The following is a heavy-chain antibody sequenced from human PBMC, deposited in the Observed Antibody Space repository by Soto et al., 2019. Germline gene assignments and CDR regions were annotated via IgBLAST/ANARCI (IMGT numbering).Heavy chain of an antibody. V-gene: IGHV6-1*01. CDR3: ARDFRNIVVVPAAPTFDY. CDR2: TYYRSKWYN. CDR1: GDSVSSNSAA. D-gene: IGHD2-2*01. J-gene: IGHJ4*02. Sequence: KQSQTLSLTCAISGDSVSSNSAAWNWIRQSPSRGLEWLGRTYYRSKWYNDYAVSVKSRITINPDTSKNQFSLQLNSVTPEDTAVYYCARDFRNIVVVPAAPTFDYWGQGTLVTVSS.